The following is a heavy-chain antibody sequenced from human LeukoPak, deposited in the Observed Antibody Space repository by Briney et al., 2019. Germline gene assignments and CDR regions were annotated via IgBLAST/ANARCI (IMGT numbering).Heavy chain of an antibody. CDR3: AMTVTDIDY. CDR1: GLTFSSYG. D-gene: IGHD1-14*01. Sequence: GGSLSPSFAASGLTFSSYGIHWVRQAPGKGLEYVSAISSNGGRTYYADSVKGRFTISRHNSKNTLYLQMNSLRAEDTAVYYCAMTVTDIDYWGQGNLGSVSS. CDR2: ISSNGGRT. J-gene: IGHJ4*02. V-gene: IGHV3-64*04.